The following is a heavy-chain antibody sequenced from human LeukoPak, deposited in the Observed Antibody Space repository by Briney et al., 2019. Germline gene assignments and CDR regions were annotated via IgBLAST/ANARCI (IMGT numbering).Heavy chain of an antibody. CDR3: TRDSSFDY. J-gene: IGHJ4*02. V-gene: IGHV3-49*04. CDR1: GFTFGDYL. CDR2: IRSKAYGGTT. Sequence: GGSLRLSCTSSGFTFGDYLMSWVRQAPGKGLEWVGFIRSKAYGGTTEYAASVKGRFIISRDDSKSIAYLQMNSLKTEDTAVYSCTRDSSFDYWGQGTLVTVSS. D-gene: IGHD6-19*01.